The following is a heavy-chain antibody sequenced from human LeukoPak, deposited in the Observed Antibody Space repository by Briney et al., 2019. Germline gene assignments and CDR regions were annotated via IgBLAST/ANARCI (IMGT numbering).Heavy chain of an antibody. Sequence: SETLSLTCTVSGGSISSSSYYWGWIRQPPGKGLEWIGSIYYSGSTYYNPSLKSQVTISVDTSKNQFSLKLSSVTAADTAVYYCARQATRGVVVIASGAFDIWGQGTMVTVSS. CDR3: ARQATRGVVVIASGAFDI. J-gene: IGHJ3*02. CDR2: IYYSGST. D-gene: IGHD2-21*01. CDR1: GGSISSSSYY. V-gene: IGHV4-39*01.